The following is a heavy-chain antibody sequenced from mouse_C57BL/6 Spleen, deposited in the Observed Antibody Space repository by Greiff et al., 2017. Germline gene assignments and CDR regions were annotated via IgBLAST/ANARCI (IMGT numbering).Heavy chain of an antibody. CDR2: IRNKANGYTT. CDR3: ARLYGNYVWYFDV. Sequence: EVQGVESGGGLVQPGGSLSLSCAASGFTFTDNYMSWVRQPPGKALEWLGFIRNKANGYTTEYSASVKGRFTISRDNSQSILYLQMNALRAEDSATYYCARLYGNYVWYFDVWGTGTTVTVSS. D-gene: IGHD2-1*01. CDR1: GFTFTDNY. J-gene: IGHJ1*03. V-gene: IGHV7-3*01.